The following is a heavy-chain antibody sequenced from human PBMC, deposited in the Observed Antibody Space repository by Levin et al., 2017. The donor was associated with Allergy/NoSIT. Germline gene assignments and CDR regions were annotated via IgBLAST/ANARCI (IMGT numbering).Heavy chain of an antibody. V-gene: IGHV3-53*01. D-gene: IGHD6-19*01. CDR1: GFTVSSNY. CDR2: IYSGGST. J-gene: IGHJ6*02. CDR3: ARDRRQWLPNAFYYYYYGMDV. Sequence: GESLKISCAASGFTVSSNYMSWVRQAPGKGLEWVSVIYSGGSTYYADSVKGRFTISRDNSKNTLYLQMNSLRAEDTAVYYCARDRRQWLPNAFYYYYYGMDVWGQGTTVTVSS.